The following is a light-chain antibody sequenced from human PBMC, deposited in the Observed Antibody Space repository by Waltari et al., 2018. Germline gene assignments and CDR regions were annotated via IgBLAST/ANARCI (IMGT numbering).Light chain of an antibody. CDR3: QNYERLPAT. V-gene: IGKV3-20*01. J-gene: IGKJ1*01. Sequence: EIVLTQSPGTLSLSPGERVTLSCRASQSIGIYLAWYQQKSGQAPRLLIYHASSRATGIPDRFSGSGSGTDFSLTISRLEPEDFAVYYCQNYERLPATFGQGTKVEIK. CDR1: QSIGIY. CDR2: HAS.